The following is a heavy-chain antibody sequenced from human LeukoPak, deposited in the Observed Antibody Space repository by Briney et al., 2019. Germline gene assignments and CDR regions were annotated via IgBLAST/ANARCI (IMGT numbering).Heavy chain of an antibody. Sequence: PGGSLRLSCAASGFTFSNYSMNWVRQAPGKGLEWVSSIGISDSYIYYADSVKGRFTISRDNAKNSLYLQMNSLRAEDTAVYYCARDWATDYWGQGTLVTVSS. CDR3: ARDWATDY. D-gene: IGHD3-16*01. CDR2: IGISDSYI. V-gene: IGHV3-21*01. J-gene: IGHJ4*02. CDR1: GFTFSNYS.